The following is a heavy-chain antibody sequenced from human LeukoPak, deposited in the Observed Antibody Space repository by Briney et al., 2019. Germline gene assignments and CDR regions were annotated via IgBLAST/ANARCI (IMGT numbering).Heavy chain of an antibody. D-gene: IGHD5-18*01. CDR2: IYYSGST. J-gene: IGHJ4*02. V-gene: IGHV4-39*01. CDR1: GGSISSSSYY. CDR3: ARRGSRGNSYYFDY. Sequence: PSQTLSLTSTVAGGSISSSSYYWGWIRQPPGKGLEWIGSIYYSGSTYYNPSLKSRVTISVDTSKSQFSLKLSSVTAADTAVYYCARRGSRGNSYYFDYWGQGTLVTVSS.